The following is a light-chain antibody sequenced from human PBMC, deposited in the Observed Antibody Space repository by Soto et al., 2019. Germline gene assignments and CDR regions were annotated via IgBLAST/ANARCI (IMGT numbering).Light chain of an antibody. Sequence: EIVLTQSPGTLSLSPGESATLSCRASQSVDSRFLAWYQQKPGQAPRLLMYGASTRATGIPDRFSGSGSGTDFTLSISSLEPEDFAVYYCQQYGSSRTVGQGTKVEMK. CDR1: QSVDSRF. CDR2: GAS. J-gene: IGKJ1*01. CDR3: QQYGSSRT. V-gene: IGKV3-20*01.